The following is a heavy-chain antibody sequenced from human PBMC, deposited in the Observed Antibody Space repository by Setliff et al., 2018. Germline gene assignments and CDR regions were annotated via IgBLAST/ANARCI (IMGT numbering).Heavy chain of an antibody. Sequence: WASVKVSCKVSGYTLTELSRHWVRQAPGKGLEWMGGFDPEDGETIYAQKFQGRVTMTEDTSTDTAYMELSSLRSEDTAVYYCATHSSLSSGYYDAFDIWGQGTMVTVSS. J-gene: IGHJ3*02. CDR1: GYTLTELS. D-gene: IGHD3-22*01. CDR2: FDPEDGET. V-gene: IGHV1-24*01. CDR3: ATHSSLSSGYYDAFDI.